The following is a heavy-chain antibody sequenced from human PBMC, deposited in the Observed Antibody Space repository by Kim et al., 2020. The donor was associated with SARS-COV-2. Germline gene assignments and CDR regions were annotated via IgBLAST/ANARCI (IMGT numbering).Heavy chain of an antibody. CDR1: GYTFTSYD. CDR2: MNPNSGNT. J-gene: IGHJ6*03. Sequence: ASVKVSCKASGYTFTSYDINWVRQATGQGLEWMGWMNPNSGNTGYAQKFQGRVTMTRNTSISTAYMELSSLRSEDTAVYYCARGERAYEAVTNFGVVYYYYCMDVWGKGTTVTVSS. CDR3: ARGERAYEAVTNFGVVYYYYCMDV. V-gene: IGHV1-8*01. D-gene: IGHD3-3*01.